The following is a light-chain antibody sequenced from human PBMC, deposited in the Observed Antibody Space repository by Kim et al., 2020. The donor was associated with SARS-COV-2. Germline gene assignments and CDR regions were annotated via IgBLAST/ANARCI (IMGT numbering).Light chain of an antibody. J-gene: IGLJ2*01. CDR1: SSDVVGYNY. V-gene: IGLV2-14*03. Sequence: QPITIACTRTSSDVVGYNYVSWYQQHPGKAPKLMIYDVSNRPSGVSNRFSGSKSGNTASLTISGLQAEDEADYYCSSYTSSSTLVVFGGGTQLTVL. CDR2: DVS. CDR3: SSYTSSSTLVV.